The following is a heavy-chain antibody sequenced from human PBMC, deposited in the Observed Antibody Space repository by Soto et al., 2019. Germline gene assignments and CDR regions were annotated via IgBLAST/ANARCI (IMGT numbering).Heavy chain of an antibody. CDR2: ISSSSSYI. CDR1: GFTFSSYS. J-gene: IGHJ6*02. Sequence: GGSLRLSCAASGFTFSSYSMNWVRQAPGKGLEWVSSISSSSSYIYYADSVKGRFTISRDNAKNSLYLQMNSLRAEDTAVYYCAGFQITMVRGVIIGLYGMDVWGQGTTVTVSS. D-gene: IGHD3-10*01. CDR3: AGFQITMVRGVIIGLYGMDV. V-gene: IGHV3-21*01.